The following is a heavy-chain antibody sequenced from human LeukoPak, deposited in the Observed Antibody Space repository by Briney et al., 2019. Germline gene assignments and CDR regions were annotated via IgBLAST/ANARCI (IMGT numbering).Heavy chain of an antibody. Sequence: GGSLRLSCAASGFTFSSYGMHWVRQAPDKGLEWVAVISYDGSNKYYADSVKGRFTISRDNSKNTLYLQMNSLRAEDTAVYYCAKATWGEIDYWGQGTLVTVSS. CDR2: ISYDGSNK. CDR1: GFTFSSYG. D-gene: IGHD3-16*01. J-gene: IGHJ4*02. CDR3: AKATWGEIDY. V-gene: IGHV3-30*18.